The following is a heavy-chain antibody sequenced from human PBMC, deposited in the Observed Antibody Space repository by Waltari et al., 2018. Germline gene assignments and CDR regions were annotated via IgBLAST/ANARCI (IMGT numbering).Heavy chain of an antibody. CDR3: AKDFGLRFLED. D-gene: IGHD3-3*01. V-gene: IGHV3-30*18. CDR1: GFPLSSYG. J-gene: IGHJ4*02. CDR2: ISFDGSKI. Sequence: QVHLVESGGGVVQPGRSLRLSCVASGFPLSSYGMHWVRQAPGKGLEWLAVISFDGSKIYYADSVKGRFTISRDDSQNTLHLQMNGLRGDDSAIYHCAKDFGLRFLEDWGQGTLVTVSS.